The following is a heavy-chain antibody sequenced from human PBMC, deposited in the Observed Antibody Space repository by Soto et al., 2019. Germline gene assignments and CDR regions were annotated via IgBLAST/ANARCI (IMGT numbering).Heavy chain of an antibody. CDR1: GYSFTTYW. CDR2: MFPGDSDT. CDR3: ARVPDSSLGTMDV. Sequence: GEALKISCKGSGYSFTTYWIGWARQLPGQGLEWMGVMFPGDSDTRYSPSFQGQVTMSADPSTNTAYLEWSSLKAADSAMYYCARVPDSSLGTMDVWGQGXTVTVYS. D-gene: IGHD6-19*01. V-gene: IGHV5-51*01. J-gene: IGHJ6*02.